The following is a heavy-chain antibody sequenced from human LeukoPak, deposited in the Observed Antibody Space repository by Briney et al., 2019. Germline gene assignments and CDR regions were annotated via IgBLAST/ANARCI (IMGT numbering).Heavy chain of an antibody. CDR1: GFPFNTYS. J-gene: IGHJ4*02. Sequence: GGSLRLSCTASGFPFNTYSMGWGCQAPGKGLEWVSAIRVGGDSTYYADFVKGRFTFSRDNSRNTLYLQMNSLRADDTALYYCAKRRESGIGSLYYFDYWGQGTLVTVSS. CDR3: AKRRESGIGSLYYFDY. V-gene: IGHV3-23*01. D-gene: IGHD3-16*01. CDR2: IRVGGDST.